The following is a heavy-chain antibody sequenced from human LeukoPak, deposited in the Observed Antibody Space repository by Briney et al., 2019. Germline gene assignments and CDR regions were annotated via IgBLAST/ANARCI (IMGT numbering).Heavy chain of an antibody. V-gene: IGHV4-59*12. CDR2: IHNSGTS. CDR1: DDSISDYY. Sequence: SETLSLTCTVSDDSISDYYRGWIRQPPGKGLEWIGYIHNSGTSTYILSLKSRVTISVDTSKNQFSLKLSSVTAADTAVYYCARDSEVGANLFDYWGQGTLVTVSS. J-gene: IGHJ4*02. D-gene: IGHD1-26*01. CDR3: ARDSEVGANLFDY.